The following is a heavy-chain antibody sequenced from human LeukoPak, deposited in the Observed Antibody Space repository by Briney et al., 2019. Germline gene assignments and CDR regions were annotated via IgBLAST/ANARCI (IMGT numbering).Heavy chain of an antibody. Sequence: ASVKVSCKASGYTFTSYGISWVRQAPGQGLEWMGWISAYNGNTNYAQKLQGRVTMTTDISTSTAYMELRSLRSDDTAVYYCARDRLYDILTGYYHEGIDYWGQGTLVTVSS. CDR1: GYTFTSYG. CDR2: ISAYNGNT. J-gene: IGHJ4*02. D-gene: IGHD3-9*01. CDR3: ARDRLYDILTGYYHEGIDY. V-gene: IGHV1-18*01.